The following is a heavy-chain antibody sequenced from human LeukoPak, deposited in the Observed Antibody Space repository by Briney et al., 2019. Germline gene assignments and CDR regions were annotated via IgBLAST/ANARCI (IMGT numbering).Heavy chain of an antibody. CDR3: AKMGKTAYYFDY. CDR2: ISYDGSNK. CDR1: GFTFSSYG. J-gene: IGHJ4*02. D-gene: IGHD7-27*01. V-gene: IGHV3-30*18. Sequence: PGRSLRLSCAASGFTFSSYGMHWVRQAPGKGLGWVAVISYDGSNKYYADSVKGRFTISRDNSKNTLYLQMNSLRAEDTAVYYCAKMGKTAYYFDYWGQGTLVTVSS.